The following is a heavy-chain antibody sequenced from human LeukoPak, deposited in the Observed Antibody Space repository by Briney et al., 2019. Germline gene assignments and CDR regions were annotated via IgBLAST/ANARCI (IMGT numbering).Heavy chain of an antibody. D-gene: IGHD6-13*01. Sequence: GASVKASCKASGYTFTDYYTHWVRQAPGQGLEWMGWINPNSGGTNYAQKFQGWVTMTRDTSISTAYMELNRLRSDDTAVYYCARDQASAAVGTVYYYHGMDVWGQGTTVTVSS. V-gene: IGHV1-2*04. CDR2: INPNSGGT. CDR3: ARDQASAAVGTVYYYHGMDV. J-gene: IGHJ6*02. CDR1: GYTFTDYY.